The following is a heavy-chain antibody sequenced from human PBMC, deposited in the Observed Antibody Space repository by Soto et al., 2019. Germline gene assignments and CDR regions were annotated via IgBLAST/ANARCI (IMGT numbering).Heavy chain of an antibody. CDR1: GYTFTSYA. CDR2: INAGNGNT. Sequence: GASVKVSCKASGYTFTSYAMHWVRQAPGQRLEWMGWINAGNGNTKYSQKFQGRVTITRDTSASTAYMELSSLRSEDTAVYYCARGGPLYYDFFLGYYGMDVWGQGTTVTVSS. CDR3: ARGGPLYYDFFLGYYGMDV. J-gene: IGHJ6*02. D-gene: IGHD3-3*01. V-gene: IGHV1-3*01.